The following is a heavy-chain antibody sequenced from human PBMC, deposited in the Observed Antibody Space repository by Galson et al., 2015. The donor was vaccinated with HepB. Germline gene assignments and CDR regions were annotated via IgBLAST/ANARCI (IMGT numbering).Heavy chain of an antibody. D-gene: IGHD6-13*01. J-gene: IGHJ6*02. CDR2: IIPIFGIA. V-gene: IGHV1-69*13. CDR1: GGTFSSYA. Sequence: SVKVSCKASGGTFSSYAINWVRQAPGQGLEWMGGIIPIFGIANYAQKFQGRVTITADESTSTAYMELSSLRSEDTAVYYCARHPAAHSSAAAGIYGMDVWGQGTTVTVSS. CDR3: ARHPAAHSSAAAGIYGMDV.